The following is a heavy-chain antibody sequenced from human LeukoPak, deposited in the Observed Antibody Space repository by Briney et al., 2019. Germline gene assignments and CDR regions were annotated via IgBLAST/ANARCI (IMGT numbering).Heavy chain of an antibody. D-gene: IGHD2-15*01. CDR2: IRYDESHK. J-gene: IGHJ4*02. V-gene: IGHV3-30*02. CDR3: EGVASIGIY. CDR1: GFAFSGYG. Sequence: GGSLRLSCAASGFAFSGYGMHWVRQAPGKGLEWVASIRYDESHKYYADSVEGRFTISRDNSRNVLYLQMNILRPEDTAVYYCEGVASIGIYWGQGTLVTVSS.